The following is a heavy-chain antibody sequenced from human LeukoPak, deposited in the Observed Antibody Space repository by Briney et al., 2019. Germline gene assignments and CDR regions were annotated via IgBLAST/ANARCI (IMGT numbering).Heavy chain of an antibody. CDR1: GFTFSNYA. CDR3: ATRPTVGGTTPNFDY. V-gene: IGHV3-23*01. D-gene: IGHD1-26*01. Sequence: GVSVRLSCAASGFTFSNYAMNWVRQAPGRGLEWVSAIMGTCGSTYYVDSVKGRFNISRDNSKNTLYLHMNSLRAEDTAIYSCATRPTVGGTTPNFDYWGQGTLVTV. J-gene: IGHJ4*02. CDR2: IMGTCGST.